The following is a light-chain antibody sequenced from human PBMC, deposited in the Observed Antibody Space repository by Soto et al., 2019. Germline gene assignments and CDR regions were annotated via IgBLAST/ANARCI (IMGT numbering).Light chain of an antibody. J-gene: IGLJ3*02. Sequence: QSVLTQPPSVSGAPGQRVTISCTGSSSNIGAGYDVHWYQQLPGTAPKLLVSGNTNRPSGVPDRFSGSKSGTSASLAITGLQAEDEADYYCQSYDSSLGYWVFGGGTKLTVL. V-gene: IGLV1-40*01. CDR1: SSNIGAGYD. CDR2: GNT. CDR3: QSYDSSLGYWV.